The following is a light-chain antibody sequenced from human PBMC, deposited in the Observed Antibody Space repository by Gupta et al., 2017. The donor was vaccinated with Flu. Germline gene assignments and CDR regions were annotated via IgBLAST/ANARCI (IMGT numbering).Light chain of an antibody. J-gene: IGLJ2*01. V-gene: IGLV3-21*02. CDR2: GAF. Sequence: GQTSRITCGSNNIVSPSVHSYPQTPGQAPVLVIYGAFDRPSGIPARFSASNSGNTAPLTLSRVEVGDAADYSFQVWDSTSDRLVFRGGTKL. CDR3: QVWDSTSDRLV. CDR1: NIVSPS.